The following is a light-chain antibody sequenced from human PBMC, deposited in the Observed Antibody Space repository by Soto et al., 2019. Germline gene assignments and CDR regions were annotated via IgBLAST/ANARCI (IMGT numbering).Light chain of an antibody. CDR3: QQYGSSPPIT. V-gene: IGKV3-20*01. CDR1: QSVSSRY. J-gene: IGKJ5*01. Sequence: EIVLTQSPGTLSLSPGERTTLSCRASQSVSSRYLAWYQQKPGQAPRFLIYGASSRATGTPDRFSGSGSGTDFTLTISRLEPEDFAVYYCQQYGSSPPITFGQGTRLEIK. CDR2: GAS.